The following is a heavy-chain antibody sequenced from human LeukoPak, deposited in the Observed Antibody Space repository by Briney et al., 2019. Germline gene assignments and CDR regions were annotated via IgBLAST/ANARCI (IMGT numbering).Heavy chain of an antibody. J-gene: IGHJ4*02. V-gene: IGHV3-7*01. CDR2: IKEDGSEK. CDR3: ARGYGVAY. Sequence: GVSLRLSCAASGFTLRSYWMAWVRQALGKGLEWVANIKEDGSEKHYVDSVKGRFTISRDNAKNSLYLQMNSLRAEDTAVYYCARGYGVAYWGQGTLVIVSS. D-gene: IGHD4/OR15-4a*01. CDR1: GFTLRSYW.